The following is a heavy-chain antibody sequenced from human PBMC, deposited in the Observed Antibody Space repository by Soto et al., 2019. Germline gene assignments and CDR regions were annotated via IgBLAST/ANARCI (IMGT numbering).Heavy chain of an antibody. V-gene: IGHV3-53*02. CDR3: ASSSRKDYNVAMDT. CDR1: GFSVSSNF. D-gene: IGHD6-6*01. CDR2: MYSSGTT. J-gene: IGHJ6*02. Sequence: EVQLVETGGGLIQPGGSLRLSCAVSGFSVSSNFMSWVRQAPGKGLEWVSVMYSSGTTHDADSVKCRFTISRDNAKNTVYLELNSLRVDDTAVYYCASSSRKDYNVAMDTWGQGTTVIVSS.